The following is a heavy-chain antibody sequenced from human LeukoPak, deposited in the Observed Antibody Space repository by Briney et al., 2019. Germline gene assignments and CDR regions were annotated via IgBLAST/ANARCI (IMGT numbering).Heavy chain of an antibody. CDR2: MNPDNGGT. D-gene: IGHD3/OR15-3a*01. Sequence: GASVRVSCKGSVYSLTTQYVHWRRQAPGQGFEWRGCMNPDNGGTNFARTFQGRVTMTRDTSISTAYMELSRLRSDDPAVYYCARDPGLTGGWFDPWGQGTLVTVSS. V-gene: IGHV1-2*02. J-gene: IGHJ5*02. CDR1: VYSLTTQY. CDR3: ARDPGLTGGWFDP.